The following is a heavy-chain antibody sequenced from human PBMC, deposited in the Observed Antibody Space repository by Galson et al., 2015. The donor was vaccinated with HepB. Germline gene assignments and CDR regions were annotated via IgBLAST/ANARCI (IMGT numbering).Heavy chain of an antibody. CDR2: FDREDGKT. CDR3: ATAAYYSESGGYSDY. Sequence: SVKVSCKVTGYTLSDLSMHWVRQPPGKGLEWMGSFDREDGKTIYAQKSQGRVTMTEDASTDTAYMELNSLRSEDTAVYFCATAAYYSESGGYSDYWGQGTLVTVSS. CDR1: GYTLSDLS. V-gene: IGHV1-24*01. D-gene: IGHD3-22*01. J-gene: IGHJ4*02.